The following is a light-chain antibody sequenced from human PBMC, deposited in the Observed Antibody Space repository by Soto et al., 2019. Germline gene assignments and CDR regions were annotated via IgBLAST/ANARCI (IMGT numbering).Light chain of an antibody. J-gene: IGLJ3*02. CDR3: AAWDDSLNGFTWV. Sequence: QSVLTQPPSASGTPGQRVTISCSGSSSNIETNTVNWYKQLPGMSPKLLIHSDNQRPSGVPDRFSGSKSGTSASLAISGLQPEDEADYYCAAWDDSLNGFTWVFGGGTKVTV. CDR1: SSNIETNT. CDR2: SDN. V-gene: IGLV1-44*01.